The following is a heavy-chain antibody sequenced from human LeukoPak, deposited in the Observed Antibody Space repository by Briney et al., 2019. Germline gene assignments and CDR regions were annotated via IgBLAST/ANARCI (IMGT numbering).Heavy chain of an antibody. CDR2: IYYTGKT. Sequence: SSDTLSLTCTVSGDSFSNVNYNWSWLRPPPGKALEWIGYIYYTGKTYYNPSLEGRVTILVDTSRNHFSVKLSSVTAADTAVYYCARSQNYYGSGDYWSQGTLVTVSS. J-gene: IGHJ4*02. CDR1: GDSFSNVNYN. V-gene: IGHV4-61*03. D-gene: IGHD3-10*01. CDR3: ARSQNYYGSGDY.